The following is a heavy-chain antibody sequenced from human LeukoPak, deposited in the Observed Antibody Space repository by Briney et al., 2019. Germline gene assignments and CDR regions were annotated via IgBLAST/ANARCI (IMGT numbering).Heavy chain of an antibody. V-gene: IGHV4-39*07. J-gene: IGHJ4*02. CDR3: ARDGYSSGWYDY. D-gene: IGHD6-19*01. CDR1: GGSISTSSYY. Sequence: SETLSLTCTVSGGSISTSSYYWGWIRQPPGKGLEWIGSIYYSGSTYYNPSLKSRVTISVDTSKNQFSLKLNSVTAADTAVYYCARDGYSSGWYDYWGQGTLVTVSS. CDR2: IYYSGST.